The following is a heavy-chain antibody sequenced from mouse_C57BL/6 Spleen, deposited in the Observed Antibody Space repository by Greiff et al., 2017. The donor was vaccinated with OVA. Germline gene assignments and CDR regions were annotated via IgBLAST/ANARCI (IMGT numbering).Heavy chain of an antibody. CDR1: GYAFSSYW. CDR2: IYPGDGDT. D-gene: IGHD1-1*01. V-gene: IGHV1-80*01. Sequence: QVQLKESGAELVKPGASVKISCKASGYAFSSYWMNWVKQRPGKGLEWIGQIYPGDGDTNYNGKFKGKATLTADKSSSTAYMQLSSLTSEDSAVYFCARSAYGSPGRDYFDYWGQGTTLTVSS. J-gene: IGHJ2*01. CDR3: ARSAYGSPGRDYFDY.